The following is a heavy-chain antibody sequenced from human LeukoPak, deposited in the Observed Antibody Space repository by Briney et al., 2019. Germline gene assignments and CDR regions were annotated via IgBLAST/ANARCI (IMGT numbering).Heavy chain of an antibody. Sequence: SETLSLTCTVSGGSISSGSYYWSWIRQPPGKGLEWIGYIYHSGSTYYNPSLKSRVAISVDRSMNQFSLNLNSVTAADTAVYYCARASGSWYYDYWGQGTLVTVSS. CDR1: GGSISSGSYY. V-gene: IGHV4-30-2*01. D-gene: IGHD6-13*01. CDR3: ARASGSWYYDY. CDR2: IYHSGST. J-gene: IGHJ4*02.